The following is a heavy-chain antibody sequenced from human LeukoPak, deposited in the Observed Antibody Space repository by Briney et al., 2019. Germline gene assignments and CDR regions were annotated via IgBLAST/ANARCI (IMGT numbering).Heavy chain of an antibody. D-gene: IGHD1-26*01. Sequence: GGSLRLSCAASGFTFDDYAMHWVRQAPGKGLEWVSGISWSGGSIGYADSVKGRFTISRDNAKNSLYLQMSRLRAEATALHYCAKDEGQWELLLDSWGQGTLVTVSS. CDR1: GFTFDDYA. V-gene: IGHV3-9*01. CDR3: AKDEGQWELLLDS. J-gene: IGHJ4*02. CDR2: ISWSGGSI.